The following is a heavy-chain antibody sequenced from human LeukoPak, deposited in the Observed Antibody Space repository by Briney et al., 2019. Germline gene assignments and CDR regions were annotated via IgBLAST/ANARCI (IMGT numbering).Heavy chain of an antibody. CDR2: IYHSGST. V-gene: IGHV4-30-2*01. CDR3: ARGRDSRGYQYKGFDC. Sequence: SETLSLTCTVSGGSISSGGYYWSWIRQPPGKGLEWIGYIYHSGSTYYNPSLKSRVTISLDTSKNQFSLRLSSVTAADTAVYYCARGRDSRGYQYKGFDCWGQGTLVTVSS. D-gene: IGHD3-22*01. J-gene: IGHJ4*02. CDR1: GGSISSGGYY.